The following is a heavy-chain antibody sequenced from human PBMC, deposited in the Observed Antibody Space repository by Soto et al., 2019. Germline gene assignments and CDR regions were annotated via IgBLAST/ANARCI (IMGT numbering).Heavy chain of an antibody. CDR2: INPNSGGT. D-gene: IGHD3-3*01. CDR1: GYTFTGYY. CDR3: ARSSGGNFGIIIEGSNWFDP. V-gene: IGHV1-2*02. J-gene: IGHJ5*02. Sequence: ASVKVSCKASGYTFTGYYMHWVRQAPGQGREWMGWINPNSGGTNYAQKFQGRVTMTRDTSRSTVYMELSSLRSDDTAIYYCARSSGGNFGIIIEGSNWFDPWGQGTLVTVSS.